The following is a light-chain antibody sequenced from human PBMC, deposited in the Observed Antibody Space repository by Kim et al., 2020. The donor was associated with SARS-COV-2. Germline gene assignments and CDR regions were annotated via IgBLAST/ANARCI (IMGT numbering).Light chain of an antibody. V-gene: IGKV3-15*01. Sequence: EIVMTQSPATLSVSPGERVTLSCRASQSIDTNLAWYQQKPGQAPRLLIYGASTRATDIPARFSGSGSGTEFSLIISGLQSEDFAAYYCEQYRHWSPYTVRQGTTVDSK. J-gene: IGKJ2*01. CDR1: QSIDTN. CDR2: GAS. CDR3: EQYRHWSPYT.